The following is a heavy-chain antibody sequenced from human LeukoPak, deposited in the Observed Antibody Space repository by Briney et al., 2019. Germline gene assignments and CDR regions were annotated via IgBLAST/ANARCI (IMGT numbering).Heavy chain of an antibody. V-gene: IGHV4-59*08. J-gene: IGHJ5*02. Sequence: SETLSLTCAVYGGSFSGYYWSWIRQPPGKGLEWIGYIHYSGSTNYNPSLKSRVTISVDTSKNQFSLKLSSVTAADTAVYYCASTSWTYKYNWFDPWGQGTLVTVSS. CDR1: GGSFSGYY. CDR3: ASTSWTYKYNWFDP. D-gene: IGHD3/OR15-3a*01. CDR2: IHYSGST.